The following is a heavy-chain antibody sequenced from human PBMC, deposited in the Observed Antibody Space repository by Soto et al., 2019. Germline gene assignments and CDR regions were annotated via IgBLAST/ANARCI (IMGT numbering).Heavy chain of an antibody. CDR2: IHRTGST. D-gene: IGHD3-10*01. CDR1: RGSISSYY. CDR3: ARESAGSGKNNWFDP. V-gene: IGHV4-59*01. J-gene: IGHJ5*02. Sequence: SETLSLTCSVSRGSISSYYWSWVRQPPGKGLEWIGFIHRTGSTKYNPSLESRVTISVDTSQNQLSLRMSSVTAADTAVYYCARESAGSGKNNWFDPWGQGILVTVSS.